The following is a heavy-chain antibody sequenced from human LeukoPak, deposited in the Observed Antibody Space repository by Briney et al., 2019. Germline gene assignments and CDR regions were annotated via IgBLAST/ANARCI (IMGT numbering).Heavy chain of an antibody. CDR3: ARGGYCSSTSCYSLGGMDV. J-gene: IGHJ6*04. CDR1: GFTFSSYS. D-gene: IGHD2-2*01. Sequence: GGSLRLSCAASGFTFSSYSMNWVRQAPGKGLEWVSSISSSSSYIYYADSVKGRFTISRDNAKNSLYLKMNSLRAEDTAVYYCARGGYCSSTSCYSLGGMDVWGKGTTVTVSS. V-gene: IGHV3-21*01. CDR2: ISSSSSYI.